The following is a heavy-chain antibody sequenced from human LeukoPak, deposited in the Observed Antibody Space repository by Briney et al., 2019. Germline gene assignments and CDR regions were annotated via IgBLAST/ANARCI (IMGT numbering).Heavy chain of an antibody. D-gene: IGHD3-10*01. CDR1: GYTFTGHY. CDR2: INPNSSVT. J-gene: IGHJ4*02. V-gene: IGHV1-2*02. Sequence: GASVKVSCKASGYTFTGHYVHWLRQAPGQGLEWMAWINPNSSVTNYAQKFQGRVTMTRDTSISTAYMELSRLRSDDTAVYYCARRGDYYGSGSYWDPFDYWGQGTLVTVSS. CDR3: ARRGDYYGSGSYWDPFDY.